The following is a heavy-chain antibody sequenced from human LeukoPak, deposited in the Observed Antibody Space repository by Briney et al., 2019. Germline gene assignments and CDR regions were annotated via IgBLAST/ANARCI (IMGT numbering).Heavy chain of an antibody. D-gene: IGHD3-22*01. CDR2: INPNSGGT. Sequence: ASVKVSCKASGYTFTGYYMHWVRQAPGQGLEWMGWINPNSGGTSYAQKFQGRVTMTRDTSISTAYMELSRLRSDDTAVYYCARGGTMIVVVSPLDYWGQGTLVTVSS. CDR3: ARGGTMIVVVSPLDY. CDR1: GYTFTGYY. V-gene: IGHV1-2*02. J-gene: IGHJ4*02.